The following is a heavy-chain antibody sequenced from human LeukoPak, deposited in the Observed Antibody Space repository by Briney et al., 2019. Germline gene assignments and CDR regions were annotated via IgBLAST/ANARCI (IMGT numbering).Heavy chain of an antibody. D-gene: IGHD6-13*01. CDR1: GGSISSYY. V-gene: IGHV4-4*07. CDR2: IYSTGGT. J-gene: IGHJ5*02. Sequence: SETLSLTCTVSGGSISSYYWSWIRQPAGKGLEWMGRIYSTGGTNYNPSLKSRVTMSVDTSKNQFSLRLRSVTAADTAVYYCARVWQHRSNNWFDPWGQGTLFTVSP. CDR3: ARVWQHRSNNWFDP.